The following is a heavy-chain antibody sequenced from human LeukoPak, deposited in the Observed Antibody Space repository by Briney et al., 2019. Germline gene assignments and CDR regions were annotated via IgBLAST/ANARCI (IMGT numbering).Heavy chain of an antibody. V-gene: IGHV1-18*04. J-gene: IGHJ4*02. CDR3: ARDDYPTHPGDY. CDR1: GYTFTSYG. D-gene: IGHD4-11*01. Sequence: ASVKVSCKASGYTFTSYGISWVRQAPGQGLEWMGWVSAYNGNTNYAQKLQGRVTMTTDTSTSTAYMELRSLRSDDTAVYYCARDDYPTHPGDYWGQGTLVTVSS. CDR2: VSAYNGNT.